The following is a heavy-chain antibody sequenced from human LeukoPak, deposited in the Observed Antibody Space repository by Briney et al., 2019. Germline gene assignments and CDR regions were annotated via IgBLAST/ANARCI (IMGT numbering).Heavy chain of an antibody. CDR2: INWNGGST. D-gene: IGHD6-13*01. V-gene: IGHV3-20*04. CDR3: ARATPYIAAPSYYYYMDV. Sequence: GGSLRLSCAASGFTFDDYGMSWVRQAPGKGLEWVSGINWNGGSTGYADSVKGRFTISRDNAKNSLYLQMNSLRAEDTALYYCARATPYIAAPSYYYYMDVWGKGTTVTVSS. J-gene: IGHJ6*03. CDR1: GFTFDDYG.